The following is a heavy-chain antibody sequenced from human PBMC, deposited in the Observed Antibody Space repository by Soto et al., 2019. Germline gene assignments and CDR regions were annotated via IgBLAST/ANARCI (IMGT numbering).Heavy chain of an antibody. CDR2: IDPSDSYT. CDR1: GYSFTSYW. CDR3: ARHGDGIAAARAGMDV. Sequence: GESQKISCKGSGYSFTSYWISWVRQMPGKGLEWMGRIDPSDSYTNYSPSFQGHVTISADKSISTAYLQWSSLKASDTAMYYCARHGDGIAAARAGMDVWGQGTTVTVSS. V-gene: IGHV5-10-1*01. J-gene: IGHJ6*02. D-gene: IGHD6-13*01.